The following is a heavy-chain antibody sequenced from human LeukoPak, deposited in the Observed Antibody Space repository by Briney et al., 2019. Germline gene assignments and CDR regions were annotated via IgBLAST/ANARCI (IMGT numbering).Heavy chain of an antibody. J-gene: IGHJ4*02. D-gene: IGHD3-22*01. CDR1: GFTFSIYD. Sequence: GGSLRLSCEASGFTFSIYDMYWVRQAPGKGLECVASISRNSGDYTLYAASVKGRFTISRDNSRSTLYLQMNSLRAEDTAEYYCAKDRYGITMIVVRVKDYWSQGTLVTVSS. V-gene: IGHV3-23*01. CDR3: AKDRYGITMIVVRVKDY. CDR2: ISRNSGDYT.